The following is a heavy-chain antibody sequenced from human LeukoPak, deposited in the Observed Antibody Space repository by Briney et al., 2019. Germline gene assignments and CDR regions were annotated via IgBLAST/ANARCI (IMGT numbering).Heavy chain of an antibody. CDR1: GGSFSGYY. Sequence: SETLSLTCAVYGGSFSGYYWSWIRQPPGKGLEWIGEINHSGSTNYNPSLKSRVTISVDTSKNQFSLKLSSVTAADTAVYYCARSTMGVLSALSHYYYYGMDVWGQGTTVTVSS. J-gene: IGHJ6*02. V-gene: IGHV4-34*01. CDR3: ARSTMGVLSALSHYYYYGMDV. D-gene: IGHD2-8*02. CDR2: INHSGST.